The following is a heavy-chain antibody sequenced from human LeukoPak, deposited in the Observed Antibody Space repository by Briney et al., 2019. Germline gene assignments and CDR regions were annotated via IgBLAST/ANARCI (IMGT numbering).Heavy chain of an antibody. CDR1: GGSISSGDYY. CDR2: IYYSGST. D-gene: IGHD1-7*01. CDR3: AREETGTLHFIDS. V-gene: IGHV4-30-4*01. Sequence: SETLSLTCTVSGGSISSGDYYWSWIRQPPGKGLEWIGYIYYSGSTYYNPSLKSRVTISVDRSKNQFSLKLSSVTAADTAVYHCAREETGTLHFIDSWGQGTLVTVSS. J-gene: IGHJ4*02.